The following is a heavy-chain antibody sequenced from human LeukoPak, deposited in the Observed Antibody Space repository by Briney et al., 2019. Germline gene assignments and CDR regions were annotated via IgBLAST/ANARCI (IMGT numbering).Heavy chain of an antibody. V-gene: IGHV3-20*04. Sequence: GGSLRLSCAASGFIFDDYGMSWVRQVPGKGLEWVSTINWNGGRTGYGDSVKGRFTISRDNAKNSLYLQMNSLRAEDTAVYYCARDLLLDYCDSSGYPNWFDPWGQGTLVTVSS. CDR3: ARDLLLDYCDSSGYPNWFDP. CDR2: INWNGGRT. J-gene: IGHJ5*02. D-gene: IGHD3-22*01. CDR1: GFIFDDYG.